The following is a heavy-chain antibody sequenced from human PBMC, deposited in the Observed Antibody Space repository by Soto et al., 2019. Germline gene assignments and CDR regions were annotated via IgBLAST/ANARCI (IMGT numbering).Heavy chain of an antibody. Sequence: PSETLSLTCTGSGGSISSYYWSWIRQPAGKGLEWIGRIYTSGSTNYNPSLKSRVTMSVDTSKNQFSLKLSSVTAADTAVYYCARGKQYQLPYYYYGMDVWGQGTTVTVSS. CDR2: IYTSGST. CDR1: GGSISSYY. D-gene: IGHD2-2*01. V-gene: IGHV4-4*07. J-gene: IGHJ6*02. CDR3: ARGKQYQLPYYYYGMDV.